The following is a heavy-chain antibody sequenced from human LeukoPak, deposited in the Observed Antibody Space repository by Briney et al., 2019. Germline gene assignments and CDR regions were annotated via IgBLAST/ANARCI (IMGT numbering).Heavy chain of an antibody. D-gene: IGHD3-16*01. CDR3: ARARGGDAFDI. V-gene: IGHV4-59*01. J-gene: IGHJ3*02. CDR2: IYYGGST. Sequence: QPSETLSLTCTVSGGSISSYYWSWIRQPPGKGLEWIGYIYYGGSTNYNPSLKSRVTISVDTSKNQFPLKLSSVTAADTAVHYCARARGGDAFDIWGKGTMVTVSS. CDR1: GGSISSYY.